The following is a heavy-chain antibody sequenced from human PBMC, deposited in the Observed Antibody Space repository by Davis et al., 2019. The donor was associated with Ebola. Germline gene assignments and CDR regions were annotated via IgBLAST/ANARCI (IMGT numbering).Heavy chain of an antibody. Sequence: SVTVSCQASGYTFTSYAMHWVRQAPGQRLEWMGWINAGNGNTKYSQKFQGRVTITRDTSASTAYMELSSLRSEDTAVYYCARDWVYYYDSSGYDYWGQGTLVTVSS. CDR3: ARDWVYYYDSSGYDY. CDR1: GYTFTSYA. CDR2: INAGNGNT. J-gene: IGHJ4*02. V-gene: IGHV1-3*01. D-gene: IGHD3-22*01.